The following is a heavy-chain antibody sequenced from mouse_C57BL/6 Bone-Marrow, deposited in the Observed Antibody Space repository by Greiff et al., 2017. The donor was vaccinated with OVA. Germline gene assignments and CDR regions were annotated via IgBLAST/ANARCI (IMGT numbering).Heavy chain of an antibody. CDR1: GFTFTDYY. D-gene: IGHD1-1*01. J-gene: IGHJ4*01. CDR3: ARYPPHYHRSPYYAMDH. Sequence: EVQGVESGGGLVQPGGSLSLSCAASGFTFTDYYMSWVRQPPGKALEWLGFIRNKANGYTTEYSASVKGRFTISRDNSQSILYLQMNALRAEDKSTYFRARYPPHYHRSPYYAMDHRGQGTSVTVSS. CDR2: IRNKANGYTT. V-gene: IGHV7-3*01.